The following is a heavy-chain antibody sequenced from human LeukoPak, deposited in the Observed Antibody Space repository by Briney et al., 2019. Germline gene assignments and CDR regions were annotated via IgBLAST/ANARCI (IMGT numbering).Heavy chain of an antibody. CDR3: ARDKWSRLLWFGELLV. V-gene: IGHV3-33*01. CDR1: GFTFSSYG. D-gene: IGHD3-10*01. Sequence: GGSLRLSCAASGFTFSSYGMHWVRQAPGKGLEWVAVIWYDGSNKYYADSVKGRFTISRDNSKNTLYLQMNSLRAEDTAVHYCARDKWSRLLWFGELLVWGQGTLVTVSS. J-gene: IGHJ4*02. CDR2: IWYDGSNK.